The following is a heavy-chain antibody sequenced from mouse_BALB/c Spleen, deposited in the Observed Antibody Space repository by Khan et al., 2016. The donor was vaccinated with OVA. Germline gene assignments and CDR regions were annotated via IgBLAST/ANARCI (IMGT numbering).Heavy chain of an antibody. Sequence: EVQLQESGPELMKPGTSVKLSCKASGYSFTTYYIHWVMQSHGKSLEWIGYIDPFSGGATYNQKFKGTATLTVDKSSSTAYIHLSNLTSGDSAAYYCTRHSFVGWFTYGGQGTRVTVSA. CDR3: TRHSFVGWFTY. J-gene: IGHJ3*01. CDR1: GYSFTTYY. CDR2: IDPFSGGA. D-gene: IGHD2-12*01. V-gene: IGHV1S135*01.